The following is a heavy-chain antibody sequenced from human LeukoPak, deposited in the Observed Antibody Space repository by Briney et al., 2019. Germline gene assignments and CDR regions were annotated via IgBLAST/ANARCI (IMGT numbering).Heavy chain of an antibody. J-gene: IGHJ4*02. CDR1: GFTFSTYW. D-gene: IGHD5-12*01. CDR2: INTDGSTT. V-gene: IGHV3-74*01. Sequence: GGSLRLSCAGYGFTFSTYWTHWVRQAPGGGLVWVSGINTDGSTTSYADSVKGRFTISRDNAKNTVYLQMSSLRAEDTAVYYCAKESGYDVDLEYWGQGALVTVSS. CDR3: AKESGYDVDLEY.